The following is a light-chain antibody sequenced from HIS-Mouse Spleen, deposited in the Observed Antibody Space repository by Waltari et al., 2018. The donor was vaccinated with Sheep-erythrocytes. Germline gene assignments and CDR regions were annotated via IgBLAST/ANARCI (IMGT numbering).Light chain of an antibody. CDR2: AAS. V-gene: IGKV1-39*01. J-gene: IGKJ4*01. CDR1: QSISSY. Sequence: DIQMTQSPSSLSASVGDRVTITCRASQSISSYLNWYQEKPGKAPKRLIYAASSLQSGVPSSFSGSGSGTDFTLTISSLQPEDFATYYCQQSYSTPPLTFGGGTKVEIK. CDR3: QQSYSTPPLT.